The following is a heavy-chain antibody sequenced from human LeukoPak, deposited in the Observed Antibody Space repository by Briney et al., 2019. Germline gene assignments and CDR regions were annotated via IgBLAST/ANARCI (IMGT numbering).Heavy chain of an antibody. Sequence: PGGSLRLSCAASGFTFSSYWMSWVRQAPGKGLEWVANIKQDGSEKYYVDSVKGRFTISRDNAKNSLYLQMNSLRAEDTAVYYCARVVAFLEWLLTSAVGWFDPWGQGTLVTVSS. V-gene: IGHV3-7*01. CDR2: IKQDGSEK. CDR1: GFTFSSYW. J-gene: IGHJ5*02. CDR3: ARVVAFLEWLLTSAVGWFDP. D-gene: IGHD3-3*01.